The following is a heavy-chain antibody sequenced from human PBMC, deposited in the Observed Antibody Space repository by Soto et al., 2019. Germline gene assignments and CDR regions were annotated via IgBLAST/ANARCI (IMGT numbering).Heavy chain of an antibody. CDR3: ARDSPAMAIFDY. Sequence: SETLSLTCTVSGGSISSGDYFWDWIRHYPGKGLEWIGYISYTGSTYYNPTLKSRLTISLDRSKNQFSLKLSSVTAADTAVYYCARDSPAMAIFDYWGQGTLVTVSS. CDR2: ISYTGST. V-gene: IGHV4-31*03. CDR1: GGSISSGDYF. D-gene: IGHD5-18*01. J-gene: IGHJ4*02.